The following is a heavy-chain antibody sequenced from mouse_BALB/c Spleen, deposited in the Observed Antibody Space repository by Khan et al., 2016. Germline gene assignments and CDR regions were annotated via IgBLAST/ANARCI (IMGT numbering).Heavy chain of an antibody. J-gene: IGHJ1*01. CDR2: INTETGEP. D-gene: IGHD2-3*01. Sequence: QSQLVQSGPELKKPGETVKISCKASGYTFTDYSMHWVKQAPGKGLKWMGWINTETGEPTYADDFKGRFAFSLETSASTAYLQINNLKNEDTATYFCARRGLLRYFDVWGAGTTVTVSS. CDR1: GYTFTDYS. CDR3: ARRGLLRYFDV. V-gene: IGHV9-2-1*01.